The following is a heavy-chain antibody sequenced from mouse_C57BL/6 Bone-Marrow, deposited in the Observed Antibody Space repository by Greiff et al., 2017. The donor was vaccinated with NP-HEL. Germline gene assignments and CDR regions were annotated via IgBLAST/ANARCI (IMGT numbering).Heavy chain of an antibody. CDR2: INYDGSST. J-gene: IGHJ1*03. D-gene: IGHD4-1*01. Sequence: EVKLVESEGGLVQPGSSMKLSCTASGFTFSDYYMAWVRQVPEKGLEWVANINYDGSSTYYLDSLKSRFIISRDNAKNILYLQMSSLKSEDTATYYCARDQTGTNWYFDVWGTGTTVTVSS. CDR3: ARDQTGTNWYFDV. V-gene: IGHV5-16*01. CDR1: GFTFSDYY.